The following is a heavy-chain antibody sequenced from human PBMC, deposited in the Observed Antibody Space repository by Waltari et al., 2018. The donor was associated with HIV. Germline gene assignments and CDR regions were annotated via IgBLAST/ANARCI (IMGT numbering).Heavy chain of an antibody. Sequence: QVQLVQSGAEVAKPGASVRLSCKTSGYTFGDYAIHWVRQAPGQGLEWMGWINCGKGNTRYSETSQGRVTSTRDASAATAYLEVTNLRSEDTALYYCAREPIISVANNAFDVWGLGSMVTVSS. D-gene: IGHD6-19*01. V-gene: IGHV1-3*01. J-gene: IGHJ3*01. CDR3: AREPIISVANNAFDV. CDR1: GYTFGDYA. CDR2: INCGKGNT.